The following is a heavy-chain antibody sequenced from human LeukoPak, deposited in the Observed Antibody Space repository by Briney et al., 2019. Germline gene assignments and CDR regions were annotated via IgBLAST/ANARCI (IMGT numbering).Heavy chain of an antibody. CDR2: IIPIFGTA. CDR3: ARRGGYYDSSGSRDYFDY. J-gene: IGHJ4*02. Sequence: SVKVSCKASGGTFSSYAISWVRQAPGQGLEWMGGIIPIFGTANYAQKFQGRVTITTDESTSTAYMELSSLRSEDTAVYYCARRGGYYDSSGSRDYFDYWGQGTLVTVPS. V-gene: IGHV1-69*05. D-gene: IGHD3-22*01. CDR1: GGTFSSYA.